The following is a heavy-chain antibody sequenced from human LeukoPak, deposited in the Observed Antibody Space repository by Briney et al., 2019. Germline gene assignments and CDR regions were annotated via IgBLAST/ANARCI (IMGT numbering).Heavy chain of an antibody. J-gene: IGHJ3*02. CDR3: ARVASGFFAGSDSVFDI. D-gene: IGHD2-21*02. CDR2: INPNSGGT. V-gene: IGHV1-2*02. CDR1: GYTFTGYY. Sequence: ASVKVSCKASGYTFTGYYMHWVRQAPGQGLEWMGWINPNSGGTNYAQKFQGRVTMTRDTSISTAYMELSRLRSDDTAVYYCARVASGFFAGSDSVFDIWGQGTMVTVSS.